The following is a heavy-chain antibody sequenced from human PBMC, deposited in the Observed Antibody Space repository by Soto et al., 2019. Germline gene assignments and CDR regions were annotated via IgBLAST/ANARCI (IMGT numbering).Heavy chain of an antibody. V-gene: IGHV4-31*03. CDR2: IYYSGST. CDR1: GGSISSGGYY. D-gene: IGHD3-22*01. CDR3: AKGGGTYWSDTSAYSAFDY. J-gene: IGHJ4*02. Sequence: SETLSLTCTVSGGSISSGGYYWSWIRQHPGKGLEWIGYIYYSGSTYYNPSLKSRVTISVDTSKNQFSLKLSSVTAADTAVYYCAKGGGTYWSDTSAYSAFDYWAQGTLVTVSS.